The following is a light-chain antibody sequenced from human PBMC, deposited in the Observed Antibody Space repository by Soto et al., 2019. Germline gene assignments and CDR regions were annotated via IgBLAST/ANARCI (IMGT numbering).Light chain of an antibody. J-gene: IGKJ2*01. CDR1: QDISNY. Sequence: DIQMTQSPSSLSASVGDRVTITCQTSQDISNYLNWYQQKPGQAPKLLIYDASNLETGVTSRFSGCGSGTDFTFTISSLQPEDISTYYCQQYDNLPVTFGQGTKLEIK. CDR2: DAS. CDR3: QQYDNLPVT. V-gene: IGKV1-33*01.